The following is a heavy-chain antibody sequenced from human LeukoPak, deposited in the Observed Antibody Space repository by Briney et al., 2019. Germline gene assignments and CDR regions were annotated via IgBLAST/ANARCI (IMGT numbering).Heavy chain of an antibody. Sequence: SETLSLTCAVYGGSFSGYYWSWIRQPPGKGLEWIGEINHSGSTNYNPSLKSRVTTSVDTSKNQFSLKLSSVTAADTAVYYCARAFVRGVSSYYFYMDVWGKGATVTISS. CDR3: ARAFVRGVSSYYFYMDV. V-gene: IGHV4-34*01. CDR1: GGSFSGYY. J-gene: IGHJ6*03. D-gene: IGHD3-10*01. CDR2: INHSGST.